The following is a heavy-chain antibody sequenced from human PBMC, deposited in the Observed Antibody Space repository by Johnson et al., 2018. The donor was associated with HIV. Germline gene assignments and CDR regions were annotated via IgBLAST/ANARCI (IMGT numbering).Heavy chain of an antibody. Sequence: VQLVESGGGVVQPGRSLRLSCAASGFTVSSNYMSWVRQAPGKGLEWVSVIYSGGSTYYADSVKGRFTISRDNSKNTLYLQMNSLRAEDTAVYYCARDREYAFDIWGQGTMVTVSS. CDR1: GFTVSSNY. V-gene: IGHV3-66*01. CDR3: ARDREYAFDI. CDR2: IYSGGST. J-gene: IGHJ3*02.